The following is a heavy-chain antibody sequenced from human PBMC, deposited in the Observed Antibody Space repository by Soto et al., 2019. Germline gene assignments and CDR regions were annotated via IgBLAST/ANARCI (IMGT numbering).Heavy chain of an antibody. CDR3: ARVGYSGTIDY. V-gene: IGHV4-61*01. CDR2: IYYSGST. Sequence: SETLSLTCTVSGGSVSSGSYYWSWIRQPPGKGLEWIGYIYYSGSTNYNPSLKSRVTISVDTSKNQFSLKLSSVTAADTAVYYCARVGYSGTIDYWGQGTLVTVSS. D-gene: IGHD2-15*01. CDR1: GGSVSSGSYY. J-gene: IGHJ4*02.